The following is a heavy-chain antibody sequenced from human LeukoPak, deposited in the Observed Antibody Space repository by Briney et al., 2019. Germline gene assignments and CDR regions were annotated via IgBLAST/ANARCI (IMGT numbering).Heavy chain of an antibody. CDR1: GGSINRSSYY. CDR2: IYYSGST. D-gene: IGHD6-19*01. V-gene: IGHV4-39*01. Sequence: SETLSLTCTVSGGSINRSSYYWGWIRQPPGKGLEWIGSIYYSGSTHYNPSLKRRVTISVDTSKNQFSLNLSSVTAADTAVYYCARRVSDWFDPWGQGTLVTVSS. J-gene: IGHJ5*02. CDR3: ARRVSDWFDP.